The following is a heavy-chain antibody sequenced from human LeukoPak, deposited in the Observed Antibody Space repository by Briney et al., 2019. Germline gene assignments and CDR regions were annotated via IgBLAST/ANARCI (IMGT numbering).Heavy chain of an antibody. J-gene: IGHJ4*02. V-gene: IGHV4-59*01. Sequence: PSETLSLTCTVSGGSISSYYWSWIRQPPGKGLEWIGYIYYSGSTNYNPSLKSRVTISVDTSKNQFSLKLSSVTAADMAVYYCARDGVGNGFDYWGQGTLVTVSS. CDR2: IYYSGST. D-gene: IGHD1-26*01. CDR1: GGSISSYY. CDR3: ARDGVGNGFDY.